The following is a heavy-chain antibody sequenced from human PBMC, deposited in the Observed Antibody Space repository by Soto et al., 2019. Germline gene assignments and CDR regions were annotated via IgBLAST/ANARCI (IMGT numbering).Heavy chain of an antibody. CDR3: ARDREGQFPKRRDDFWRGYYGGDARSAFDI. Sequence: QVQLVESGGGLVKPGGSLRLSCAASGFTFSDYYMSWIRQAPGKGLEWVSYISSSGSTIYYADSVKGRFTISRDHAKNSLYLQMNRLRAEDAAVYYCARDREGQFPKRRDDFWRGYYGGDARSAFDIWGQGTMVTVSS. CDR1: GFTFSDYY. V-gene: IGHV3-11*01. J-gene: IGHJ3*02. CDR2: ISSSGSTI. D-gene: IGHD3-3*01.